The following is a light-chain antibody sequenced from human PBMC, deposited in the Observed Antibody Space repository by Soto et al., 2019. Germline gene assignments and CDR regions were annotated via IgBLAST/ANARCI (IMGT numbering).Light chain of an antibody. V-gene: IGLV2-23*02. Sequence: QSALTQPASVSGSPGQSMTISCTGASSDLGSYDLVSWYQQHPGKAPKTIIYEVTKRPSGVSKRFSGSKSGNTASLTISGLQPEDEADYYCCSYVGNDFFYVFGTGTKVTVL. CDR3: CSYVGNDFFYV. J-gene: IGLJ1*01. CDR2: EVT. CDR1: SSDLGSYDL.